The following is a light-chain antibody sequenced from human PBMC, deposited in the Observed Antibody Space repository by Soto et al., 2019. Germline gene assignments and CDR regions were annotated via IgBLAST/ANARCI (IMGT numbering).Light chain of an antibody. CDR3: SSYTSSSDV. Sequence: QSALTQPASVSGSPGQSITISCTGTSSDVGGYNYVSWYQHHPGKTPKLMIYEVSHRPSGVSNRFSGSKSGNTASLTISGLQAEDEADYYCSSYTSSSDVFGTGTKVTVL. CDR2: EVS. CDR1: SSDVGGYNY. J-gene: IGLJ1*01. V-gene: IGLV2-14*01.